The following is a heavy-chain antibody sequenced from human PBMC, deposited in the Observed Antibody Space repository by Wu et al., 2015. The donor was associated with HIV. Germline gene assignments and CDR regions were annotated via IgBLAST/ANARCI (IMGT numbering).Heavy chain of an antibody. CDR1: GYTFTGYY. V-gene: IGHV1-2*02. Sequence: QVQLVQSGAEVKKPGASVKVSCKASGYTFTGYYMHWVRQAPGQGLEWMGWINPNSGGTNYAQKFQGRVTMTRDTSISTAYMELSRLRSDDTAVYYCARDRSGCSGGSCYSGIYYYYGMDVWGQGTTVTVSS. CDR3: ARDRSGCSGGSCYSGIYYYYGMDV. D-gene: IGHD2-15*01. J-gene: IGHJ6*02. CDR2: INPNSGGT.